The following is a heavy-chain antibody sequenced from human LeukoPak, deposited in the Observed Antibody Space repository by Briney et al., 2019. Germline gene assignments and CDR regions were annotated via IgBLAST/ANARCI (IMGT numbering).Heavy chain of an antibody. Sequence: PGGSLRLSCAASGFTFSSYSMNWVRQAPGKGLEWVSYISSSSSTIYYADSVKGRFTISRDNAKNSLYLQMNSLRAEDTAVYYCARDPTAHDFWSGSSYYFDYWGQGTLVTVSS. CDR1: GFTFSSYS. CDR3: ARDPTAHDFWSGSSYYFDY. CDR2: ISSSSSTI. V-gene: IGHV3-48*01. D-gene: IGHD3-3*01. J-gene: IGHJ4*02.